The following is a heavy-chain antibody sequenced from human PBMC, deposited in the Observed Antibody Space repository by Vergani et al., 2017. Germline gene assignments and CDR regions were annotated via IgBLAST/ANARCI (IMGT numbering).Heavy chain of an antibody. CDR1: GGSINSHNYY. CDR3: AREAARPGVVWFDP. V-gene: IGHV4-61*02. CDR2: IHTSGST. D-gene: IGHD3-3*01. Sequence: QVQLQESGPGLVKPSQTLSLTCTVSGGSINSHNYYWSWIRQPAGKGLEWIGRIHTSGSTNYNPSLKSRVTMSEDTSKNQFSLKLSSVTAADTAVYYCAREAARPGVVWFDPWGQGTLVTVSS. J-gene: IGHJ5*02.